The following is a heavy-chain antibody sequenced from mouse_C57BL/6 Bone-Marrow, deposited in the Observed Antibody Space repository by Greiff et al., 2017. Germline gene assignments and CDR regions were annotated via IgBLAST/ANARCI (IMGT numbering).Heavy chain of an antibody. CDR1: GYTFTDYN. Sequence: DVQLVESGPELVKPGASVKMSCKASGYTFTDYNMHWVKQSHGKSLEWIGYINPNNGGTSYNQKFKGKATLTVNKSSSTAYMELRSLTSEDSAVYYCARRDYYGSSYGYFDVWGTGTTVTVSS. CDR3: ARRDYYGSSYGYFDV. J-gene: IGHJ1*03. V-gene: IGHV1-22*01. CDR2: INPNNGGT. D-gene: IGHD1-1*01.